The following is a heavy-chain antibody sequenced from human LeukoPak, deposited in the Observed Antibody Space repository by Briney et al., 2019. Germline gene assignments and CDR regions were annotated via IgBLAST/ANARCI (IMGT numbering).Heavy chain of an antibody. V-gene: IGHV4-38-2*02. Sequence: SETLSLTCTVSGYSISSGYFWGWIRPPPGKGLEWIGSIYHSGSTYYNPSLKSRVTISVDTSKNQFSLKVSSVTAADTAVYYCARGNINVLRYFDWTFDYWGQGTLVTVSS. D-gene: IGHD3-9*01. CDR1: GYSISSGYF. J-gene: IGHJ4*02. CDR2: IYHSGST. CDR3: ARGNINVLRYFDWTFDY.